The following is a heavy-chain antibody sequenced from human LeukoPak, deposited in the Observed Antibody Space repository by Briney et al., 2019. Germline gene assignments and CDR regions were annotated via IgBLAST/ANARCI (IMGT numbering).Heavy chain of an antibody. J-gene: IGHJ4*02. V-gene: IGHV3-23*01. Sequence: GGSLRLSCAASGFTFSSYAMSWVRQTPGKGLEWVSTISPNVGSTYYADSVKGRFTISRDNSKNTLYLQMDSLRAEDTAVYYCARVEAMELFDYWGQGTLVTVSS. CDR3: ARVEAMELFDY. D-gene: IGHD1-7*01. CDR1: GFTFSSYA. CDR2: ISPNVGST.